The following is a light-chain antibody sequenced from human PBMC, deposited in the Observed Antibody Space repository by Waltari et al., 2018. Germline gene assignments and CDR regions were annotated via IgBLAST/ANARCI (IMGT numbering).Light chain of an antibody. V-gene: IGLV2-23*02. CDR2: YVN. CDR1: TTDVRKYNL. Sequence: QSALTQTATVSGSPGQSITISCTGTTTDVRKYNLVSWYQQHPGKAPTLIIYYVNKRPSGVSNRFSGSKSGNTASLTISGLQAADEADYYCCSYAGSAISVFGGGTKVTVL. J-gene: IGLJ3*02. CDR3: CSYAGSAISV.